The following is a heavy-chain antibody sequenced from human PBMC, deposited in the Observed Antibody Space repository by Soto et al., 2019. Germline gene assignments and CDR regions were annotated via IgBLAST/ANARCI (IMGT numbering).Heavy chain of an antibody. CDR2: IYFSGST. D-gene: IGHD3-10*01. J-gene: IGHJ3*02. CDR1: GGSITNYY. V-gene: IGHV4-59*01. CDR3: ARKGTYYRDAFDM. Sequence: QVQLQESSPGLVKASETLSLTCAVSGGSITNYYWSWIRQPPGTGLEWIGYIYFSGSTHYNPSLTSRVTISVDTSKNQFSLKLSSVTAADTAIYYCARKGTYYRDAFDMWGQGTMVTVSS.